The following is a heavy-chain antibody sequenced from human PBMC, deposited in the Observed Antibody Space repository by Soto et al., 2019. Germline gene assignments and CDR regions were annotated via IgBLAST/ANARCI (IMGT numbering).Heavy chain of an antibody. Sequence: ASVKVSCKASGYTFTNYGSSWVRQAPGQGLEWMGWINTYNGNTNHAQKLQGRVTMTTDTSTSTAYMEPRSLRSDDTAVYYCARGVGSGTYYNQYNWFDPWGQGTLVTVSS. CDR1: GYTFTNYG. CDR3: ARGVGSGTYYNQYNWFDP. D-gene: IGHD3-10*01. V-gene: IGHV1-18*01. J-gene: IGHJ5*02. CDR2: INTYNGNT.